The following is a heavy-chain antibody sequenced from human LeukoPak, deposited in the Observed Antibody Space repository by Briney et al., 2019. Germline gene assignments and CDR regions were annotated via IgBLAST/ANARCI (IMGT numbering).Heavy chain of an antibody. CDR2: ISAYNDNT. J-gene: IGHJ6*02. CDR1: GYTFTSYG. Sequence: ASVKVSCKASGYTFTSYGISWVRQAPGQGLEWMGWISAYNDNTNYAQKLQGRVTMTTDTSTSTAYMELRSLRSDDTAVYYCARDRTIPDILTGWYYYGMDVWGQGTTVTVSS. V-gene: IGHV1-18*01. CDR3: ARDRTIPDILTGWYYYGMDV. D-gene: IGHD3-9*01.